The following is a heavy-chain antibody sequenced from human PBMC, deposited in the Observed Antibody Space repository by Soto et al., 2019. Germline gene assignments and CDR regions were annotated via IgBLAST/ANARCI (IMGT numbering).Heavy chain of an antibody. CDR2: IKSKTDGGTT. CDR3: TTDGVATIDYYYYGMDV. V-gene: IGHV3-15*07. J-gene: IGHJ6*02. D-gene: IGHD5-12*01. CDR1: EFTFSSYA. Sequence: GGSLRLSCAASEFTFSSYAMHWVRQAPGKGLEWVGRIKSKTDGGTTDYAAPVKGRFTISRDDSKNTLYLQMNSLKTEDTAVYYCTTDGVATIDYYYYGMDVWGQGTTVTVS.